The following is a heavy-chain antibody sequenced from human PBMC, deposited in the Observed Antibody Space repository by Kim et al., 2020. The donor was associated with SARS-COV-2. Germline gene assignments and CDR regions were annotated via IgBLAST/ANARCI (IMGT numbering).Heavy chain of an antibody. V-gene: IGHV1-46*01. CDR2: INPSGGST. D-gene: IGHD3-22*01. Sequence: ASVKVSCKASGYTFTSYYMHWVRQAPGQGLEWMGIINPSGGSTNYAQKFQGRVTMTRDTSTSTVYMELSSLRSEDTAVYYCARDPGVTMIQTHDPRDAFDIWGQGTMVTVSS. J-gene: IGHJ3*02. CDR3: ARDPGVTMIQTHDPRDAFDI. CDR1: GYTFTSYY.